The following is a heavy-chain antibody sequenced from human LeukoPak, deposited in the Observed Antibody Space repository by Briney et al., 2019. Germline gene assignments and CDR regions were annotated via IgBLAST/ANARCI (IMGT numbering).Heavy chain of an antibody. V-gene: IGHV3-7*05. Sequence: GGSLGLSCAASGFTFSTYWMSWVRQAPRKGLEWVATIKQDGSEKYYVDSVKGRFTISRDDAKNSLYLQMNSLRADDTAVYYCARKLYYYDTSALGWFDPWGQGTLVTVSS. CDR2: IKQDGSEK. D-gene: IGHD3-22*01. CDR3: ARKLYYYDTSALGWFDP. J-gene: IGHJ5*02. CDR1: GFTFSTYW.